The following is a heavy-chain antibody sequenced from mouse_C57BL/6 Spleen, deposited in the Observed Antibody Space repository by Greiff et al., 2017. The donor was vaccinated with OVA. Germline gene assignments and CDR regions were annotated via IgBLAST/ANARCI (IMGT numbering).Heavy chain of an antibody. Sequence: VKLQQPGAELVKPGASVKLSCKASGYTFTSYWMHWVKQRPGQGLEWIGMIHPNSGSTNYNEKFKSKATLTVDKSSSTAYMQLSSLTSEDSAVYYCARSDYYGSRGAMDYWGQGTSVTVSS. D-gene: IGHD1-1*01. CDR1: GYTFTSYW. CDR2: IHPNSGST. CDR3: ARSDYYGSRGAMDY. V-gene: IGHV1-64*01. J-gene: IGHJ4*01.